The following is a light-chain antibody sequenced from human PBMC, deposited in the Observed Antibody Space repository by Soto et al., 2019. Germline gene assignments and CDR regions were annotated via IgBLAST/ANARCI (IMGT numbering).Light chain of an antibody. CDR2: AAS. V-gene: IGKV3-20*01. J-gene: IGKJ3*01. Sequence: EIVLTQSPGTLSLSPGERATLSCRASQSVGNNYLAWYQQRPGQSPRLLIYAASSRVNGIPDRFSGSGSATEFTLPISRLEPEDFAVYYCQQYGGSPPFTFGPGTKVDIK. CDR3: QQYGGSPPFT. CDR1: QSVGNNY.